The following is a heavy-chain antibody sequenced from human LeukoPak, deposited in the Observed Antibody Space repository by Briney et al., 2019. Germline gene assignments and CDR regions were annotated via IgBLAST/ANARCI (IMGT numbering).Heavy chain of an antibody. D-gene: IGHD3-9*01. CDR1: GFTFSSYD. J-gene: IGHJ6*03. CDR3: ARGPGITIPYYYMDV. CDR2: IGTAGDT. V-gene: IGHV3-13*01. Sequence: GGSLRLSCAASGFTFSSYDMHWVRQATGKGLEWVSAIGTAGDTYYPGSVKGRFTISRENAKNSLYLQMNSLRAGDTAVYYCARGPGITIPYYYMDVWGKGTTVTISS.